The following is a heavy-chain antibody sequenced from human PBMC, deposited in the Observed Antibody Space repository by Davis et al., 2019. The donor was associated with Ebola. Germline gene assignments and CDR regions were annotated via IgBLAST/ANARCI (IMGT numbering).Heavy chain of an antibody. V-gene: IGHV4-31*03. D-gene: IGHD3-10*01. CDR3: ARVNRITMVRGVEGAGNWFDP. J-gene: IGHJ5*02. CDR1: GGSISSGGYY. CDR2: IYYSGST. Sequence: PSETLSLTCTVSGGSISSGGYYWSCIRQHPGKGLEWIGYIYYSGSTYYNPSLKSRVTISVDTSKNQFSLKLSSVTAADTAVYYCARVNRITMVRGVEGAGNWFDPWGQGTLVTVSS.